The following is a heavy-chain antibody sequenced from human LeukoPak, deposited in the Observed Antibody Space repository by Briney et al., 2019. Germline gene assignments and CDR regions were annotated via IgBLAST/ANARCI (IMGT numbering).Heavy chain of an antibody. CDR2: INPSGGST. D-gene: IGHD3-22*01. Sequence: ASVKVSCKASGYSFSYFGINWVRQAPGQGLEWMGIINPSGGSTSYAQKFQGRVTMTRDTSTSTVYMGLSSLRSEDTAVYYCARVGSVVVDWGQGTLVTVSS. CDR3: ARVGSVVVD. CDR1: GYSFSYFG. J-gene: IGHJ4*02. V-gene: IGHV1-46*01.